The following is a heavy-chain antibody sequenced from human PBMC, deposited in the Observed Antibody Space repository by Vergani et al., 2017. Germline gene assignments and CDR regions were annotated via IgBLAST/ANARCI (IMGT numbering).Heavy chain of an antibody. CDR3: ARDSYGGNPGAYYYYYYMDV. V-gene: IGHV3-74*01. CDR2: INSDGSST. Sequence: EVQLVESGGGLVQPGGSLRLSCAASGFTFSSYWMHWVRQAPGKGLVWVSRINSDGSSTSYADSVKGRFTISRDNAKNTLYLQMNSLRAEDTAVYYCARDSYGGNPGAYYYYYYMDVWGKGTTVTVSS. D-gene: IGHD4-23*01. J-gene: IGHJ6*03. CDR1: GFTFSSYW.